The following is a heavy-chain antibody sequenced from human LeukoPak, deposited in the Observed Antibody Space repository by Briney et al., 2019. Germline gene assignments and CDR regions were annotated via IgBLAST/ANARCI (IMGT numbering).Heavy chain of an antibody. CDR3: ASSGSSIHFDP. V-gene: IGHV1-2*02. Sequence: ASVKVSCKASGYTFTDYYFHWVRRAPGQGLEWMGWINPNSGGTVYAQNFQGRVTMTRDTSISIVYMELSSLRSDDTAVYYCASSGSSIHFDPWGQATLVTVSS. CDR2: INPNSGGT. CDR1: GYTFTDYY. J-gene: IGHJ5*02. D-gene: IGHD1-26*01.